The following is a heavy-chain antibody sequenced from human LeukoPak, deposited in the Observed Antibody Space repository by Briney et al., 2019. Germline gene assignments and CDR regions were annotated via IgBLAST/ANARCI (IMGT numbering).Heavy chain of an antibody. D-gene: IGHD6-19*01. J-gene: IGHJ4*02. V-gene: IGHV4-4*02. CDR3: ARDSREQWLAGGFDY. Sequence: SGTLSLTCAVSGGSISSSNWWSWVRPPPGKGLEWIGEIYHSGSTNYNPSLKSRVTISVDKSKNQFSLKLSSVTAADTAVYYCARDSREQWLAGGFDYWGQGTLVTVSS. CDR1: GGSISSSNW. CDR2: IYHSGST.